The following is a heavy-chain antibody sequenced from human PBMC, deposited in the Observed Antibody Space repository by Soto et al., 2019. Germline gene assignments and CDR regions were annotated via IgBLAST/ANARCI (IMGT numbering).Heavy chain of an antibody. J-gene: IGHJ4*02. CDR2: ISSSSSTI. CDR3: ARDPGVLRCLEWLLTGFDY. CDR1: GFTFSSYS. V-gene: IGHV3-48*01. D-gene: IGHD3-3*01. Sequence: EVQLVESGGGLVQPGGSLRLSCAASGFTFSSYSMNWVRQAPGKGLEWVSYISSSSSTIYYADSVKGRFTISRDNAKNSLDLQINSRRAEDTAVYDCARDPGVLRCLEWLLTGFDYWGQGTLVTVSS.